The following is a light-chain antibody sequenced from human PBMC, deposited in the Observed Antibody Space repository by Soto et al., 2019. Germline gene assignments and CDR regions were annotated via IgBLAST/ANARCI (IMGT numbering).Light chain of an antibody. CDR2: DVS. Sequence: QSVLTQPASVSGSPGQSITISCTGTSSDVGGYNYVSWYQQHPGKAPKLMIYDVSNRPSGVSNRFSGSKSGNTASLTISGLQAEAEADYYCSSHTSSSTIYVFGTRTRSPS. CDR1: SSDVGGYNY. J-gene: IGLJ1*01. V-gene: IGLV2-14*01. CDR3: SSHTSSSTIYV.